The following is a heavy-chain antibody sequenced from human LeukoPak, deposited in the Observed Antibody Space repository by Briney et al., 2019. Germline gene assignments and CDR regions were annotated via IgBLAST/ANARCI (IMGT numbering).Heavy chain of an antibody. J-gene: IGHJ4*02. D-gene: IGHD1-1*01. CDR1: GFTFDDYA. CDR2: ISWNSGSI. Sequence: LRLSCAASGFTFDDYAMHWVRQAPGKGLEWVSGISWNSGSIGYADSVKGRFTISRDNAKNSLYLQMNSLRAEDTALYYCAKGRTRTTLTYFDYWGQGTLVTVSS. V-gene: IGHV3-9*01. CDR3: AKGRTRTTLTYFDY.